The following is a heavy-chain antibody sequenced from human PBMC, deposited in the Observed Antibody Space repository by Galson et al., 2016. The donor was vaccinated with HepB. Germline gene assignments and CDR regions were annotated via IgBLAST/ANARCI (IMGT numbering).Heavy chain of an antibody. CDR2: ISGSGGRT. CDR3: AKSGFFGELDK. Sequence: SLRLSCAASGFTFSNYAMSWVRQAPGKGLEWVAAISGSGGRTSYEDSVRGRFTISRDNSKNTLFLRMNGVGVEDTAVYFCAKSGFFGELDKWGQGTGVVVSS. J-gene: IGHJ4*02. D-gene: IGHD3-10*01. CDR1: GFTFSNYA. V-gene: IGHV3-23*01.